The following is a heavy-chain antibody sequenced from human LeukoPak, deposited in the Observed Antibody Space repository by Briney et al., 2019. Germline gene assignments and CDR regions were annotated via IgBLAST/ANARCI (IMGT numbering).Heavy chain of an antibody. J-gene: IGHJ5*02. CDR2: ISYDGSNK. Sequence: PGGSLRLSCAASGFTFSSYAMHWVRQAPGKGLEWVAVISYDGSNKYYADSVKGRFTISRDNSKNTLYLQMNSLRAEDTAVYYCARAWYYDIWFDPWGQGTLVTVSS. CDR3: ARAWYYDIWFDP. D-gene: IGHD3-9*01. CDR1: GFTFSSYA. V-gene: IGHV3-30*04.